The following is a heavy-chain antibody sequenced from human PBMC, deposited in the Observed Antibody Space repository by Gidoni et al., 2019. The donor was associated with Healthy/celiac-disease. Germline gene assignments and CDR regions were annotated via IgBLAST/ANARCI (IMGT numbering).Heavy chain of an antibody. CDR2: IYYSGST. D-gene: IGHD5-18*01. CDR1: GGSISSSSYY. Sequence: QLQRQESGPGLVKPSETLSLTCTVSGGSISSSSYYWGWIRQPPGKGLEWIGSIYYSGSTYYNPSLKSRVTISVDTSKNQFSLKLSSVTAADTAVYYCARIGRIQRDYWGQGTLVTVSS. V-gene: IGHV4-39*01. J-gene: IGHJ4*02. CDR3: ARIGRIQRDY.